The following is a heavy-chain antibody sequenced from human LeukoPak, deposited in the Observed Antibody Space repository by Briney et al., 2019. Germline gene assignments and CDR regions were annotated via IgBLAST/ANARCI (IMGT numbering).Heavy chain of an antibody. CDR2: ISAYNGNT. CDR1: GYTFTSYG. Sequence: GASGKVSCKASGYTFTSYGISWVRQAPGQGLEWMGWISAYNGNTNYAQKLQGRVTMTTDTSTSTAYMELRSLRSDDTAVYYCATSRSGWYYFDYWGQGTLVIVSS. CDR3: ATSRSGWYYFDY. V-gene: IGHV1-18*04. J-gene: IGHJ4*02. D-gene: IGHD6-19*01.